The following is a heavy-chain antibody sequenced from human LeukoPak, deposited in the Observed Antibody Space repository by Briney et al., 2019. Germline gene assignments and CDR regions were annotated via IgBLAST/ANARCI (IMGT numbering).Heavy chain of an antibody. CDR3: ARTNIAMVSYHFDH. Sequence: GGSLRLSCAASGFTFSSYAMHWVRQAPGKGLEWVAVISYDGSNKYYADSVKGRFTISRDNSKNTLYLQMKSLRAEDTAMYYCARTNIAMVSYHFDHWGQGTLITVSS. J-gene: IGHJ4*02. CDR1: GFTFSSYA. D-gene: IGHD5-18*01. V-gene: IGHV3-30*14. CDR2: ISYDGSNK.